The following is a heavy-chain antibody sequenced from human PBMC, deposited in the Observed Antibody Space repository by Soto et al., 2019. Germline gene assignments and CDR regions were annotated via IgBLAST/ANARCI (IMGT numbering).Heavy chain of an antibody. Sequence: PGESLKISCETSGYSFISYWVAWVRQLPGKGLEWMGTFYPGDSTSTYSPSFQGQVTISVDKSISTAYLQLSSLKASDTAMYYCARIIGYCRNNDCSWTFDIWGQGTMVTVS. CDR1: GYSFISYW. V-gene: IGHV5-51*01. J-gene: IGHJ3*02. D-gene: IGHD2-15*01. CDR3: ARIIGYCRNNDCSWTFDI. CDR2: FYPGDSTS.